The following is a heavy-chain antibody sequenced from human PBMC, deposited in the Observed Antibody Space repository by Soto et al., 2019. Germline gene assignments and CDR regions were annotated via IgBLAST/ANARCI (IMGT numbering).Heavy chain of an antibody. Sequence: SETLSLTCTVSGGSISSDSYYWGWIRQSPEKGLEWIASISYSGSTYYNPTLKSRLIISVDTSKSQFSLKLSSVTAADTAVYYCATLPPRIVVALLPIPTWGQGILVTVSS. D-gene: IGHD2-21*01. CDR2: ISYSGST. V-gene: IGHV4-39*01. J-gene: IGHJ5*02. CDR3: ATLPPRIVVALLPIPT. CDR1: GGSISSDSYY.